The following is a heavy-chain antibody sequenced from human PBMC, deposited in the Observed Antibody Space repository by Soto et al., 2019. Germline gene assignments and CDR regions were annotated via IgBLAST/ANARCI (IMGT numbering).Heavy chain of an antibody. CDR1: GFTFSSYG. J-gene: IGHJ6*02. V-gene: IGHV3-30*18. D-gene: IGHD5-12*01. CDR3: AKDENQAQGGYAGGMDV. Sequence: GGSLRLSCAASGFTFSSYGMHWVRQAPGKGLEWVAVISYDGSNKYYADSAKGRFTISRDNSKNTLYLQMNSMRAEDTAVYYYAKDENQAQGGYAGGMDVWGQGTTVTVSS. CDR2: ISYDGSNK.